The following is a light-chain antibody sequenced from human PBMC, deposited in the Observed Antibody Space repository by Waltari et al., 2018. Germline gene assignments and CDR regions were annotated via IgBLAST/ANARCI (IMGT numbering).Light chain of an antibody. J-gene: IGLJ3*02. CDR2: QDT. V-gene: IGLV3-1*01. CDR3: QALGTGAWV. Sequence: CYQQKPGQSPLLVIYQDTKRPSEIPERFSGSKSANAATLTITGTQAMDEADYYCQALGTGAWVFGGGTKLTVL.